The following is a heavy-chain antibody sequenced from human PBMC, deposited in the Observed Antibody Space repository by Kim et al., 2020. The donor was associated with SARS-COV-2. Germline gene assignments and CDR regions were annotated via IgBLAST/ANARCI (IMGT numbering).Heavy chain of an antibody. CDR2: EK. J-gene: IGHJ4*02. D-gene: IGHD6-13*01. CDR3: ARDPNSWALDY. Sequence: EKSYVGAVKGRFTISRDNAKNSLYLQMNSLRAEDTAVYYCARDPNSWALDYWGQGTLVTVSS. V-gene: IGHV3-7*01.